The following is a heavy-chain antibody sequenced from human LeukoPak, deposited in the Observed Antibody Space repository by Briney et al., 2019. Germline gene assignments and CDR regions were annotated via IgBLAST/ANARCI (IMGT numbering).Heavy chain of an antibody. D-gene: IGHD5-18*01. V-gene: IGHV4-39*07. Sequence: SETLSLTCTVSGGSISSSSYYWGWIRQPPGKGLEWIGSIYYSGSTYYNPSLKSRVTISVDTSKNQFSLKLSSVTAADTAVHYCARALVDTTMDPYYYYGMDVWGQGTTVTVSS. CDR2: IYYSGST. CDR1: GGSISSSSYY. J-gene: IGHJ6*02. CDR3: ARALVDTTMDPYYYYGMDV.